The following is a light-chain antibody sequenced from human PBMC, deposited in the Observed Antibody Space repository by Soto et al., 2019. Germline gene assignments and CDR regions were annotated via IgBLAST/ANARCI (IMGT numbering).Light chain of an antibody. CDR1: SSDVGGYNY. CDR3: SSYTSSGTLSTYV. Sequence: QSVLTQPASVSGSPGQSITISCTGTSSDVGGYNYVSWYQQHPGKAPKFMTYDVSNRPSGVSNRFSGSKSGNTASLIISGLQAEDEAEYYCSSYTSSGTLSTYVCGTGTKVTVL. V-gene: IGLV2-14*01. CDR2: DVS. J-gene: IGLJ1*01.